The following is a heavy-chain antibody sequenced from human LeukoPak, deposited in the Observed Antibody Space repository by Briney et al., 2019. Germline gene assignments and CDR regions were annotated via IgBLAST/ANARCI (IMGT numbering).Heavy chain of an antibody. D-gene: IGHD7-27*01. CDR1: GFTFSSYA. V-gene: IGHV3-9*03. J-gene: IGHJ3*02. CDR2: ISWNSGSI. Sequence: PGGSLRLSCAASGFTFSSYAMSWVRQAPGKGLEWVSGISWNSGSIGYADSVKGRFTISRDNAKNSLYLQMNSLRAEDMALYYCAKGIGWGSSDAFDIWGQGTMVTVS. CDR3: AKGIGWGSSDAFDI.